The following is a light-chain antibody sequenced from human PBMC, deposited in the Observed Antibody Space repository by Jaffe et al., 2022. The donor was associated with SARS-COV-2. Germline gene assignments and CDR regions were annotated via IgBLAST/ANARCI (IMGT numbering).Light chain of an antibody. CDR1: GSNIGSNY. CDR2: KNN. Sequence: QSVLTQPPSASGTPGQRVTISCSGSGSNIGSNYVFWYQQLPGTAPKLLIYKNNQRPSGVPDRFSGSKSGTSASLAISGLRSEDEADYYCAAWDVSLSGYVFGTGTEVTVL. V-gene: IGLV1-47*01. J-gene: IGLJ1*01. CDR3: AAWDVSLSGYV.